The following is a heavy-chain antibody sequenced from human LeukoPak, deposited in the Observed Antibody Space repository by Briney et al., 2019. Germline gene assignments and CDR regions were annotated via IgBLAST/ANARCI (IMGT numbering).Heavy chain of an antibody. CDR3: ARDLRTTYYYYMDV. J-gene: IGHJ6*03. CDR1: GGSISSSSNY. V-gene: IGHV4-39*07. Sequence: PSETLSLTCTLSGGSISSSSNYWGWIRQPPGKGLEWIGCIYYSGSTYYNPSLKSRVTISVDTSKNQFSLKLSSVTAADTAVYYCARDLRTTYYYYMDVWGKGTTVTVSS. CDR2: IYYSGST. D-gene: IGHD1-14*01.